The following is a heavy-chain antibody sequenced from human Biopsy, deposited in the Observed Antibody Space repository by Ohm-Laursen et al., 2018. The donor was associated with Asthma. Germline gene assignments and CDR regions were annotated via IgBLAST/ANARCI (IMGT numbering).Heavy chain of an antibody. Sequence: SDTLSLTWTVSGGSMSSSSYYWGWIRQPPGKGLEWMGSISYTGSAYHNPPLKSRVTVSVDTSKNQFSLKLSSVTAADTAVYYCARERAGYYGSGSYLGYWGQGTLVTVSS. D-gene: IGHD3-10*01. J-gene: IGHJ4*02. CDR2: ISYTGSA. CDR1: GGSMSSSSYY. CDR3: ARERAGYYGSGSYLGY. V-gene: IGHV4-39*07.